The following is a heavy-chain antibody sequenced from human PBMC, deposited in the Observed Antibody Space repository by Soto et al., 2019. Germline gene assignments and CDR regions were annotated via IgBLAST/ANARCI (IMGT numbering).Heavy chain of an antibody. CDR2: MNPNSGNT. V-gene: IGHV1-8*01. J-gene: IGHJ6*03. Sequence: ASVKVSCKASGYTFTSYDINWVRQATGQGLEWMGWMNPNSGNTGYAQKLQGRVTMTRNTSISTAYMELSSLRSEDTAVFYCARGPRGYYYYYMDVWGKGTTVTVSS. D-gene: IGHD3-10*01. CDR3: ARGPRGYYYYYMDV. CDR1: GYTFTSYD.